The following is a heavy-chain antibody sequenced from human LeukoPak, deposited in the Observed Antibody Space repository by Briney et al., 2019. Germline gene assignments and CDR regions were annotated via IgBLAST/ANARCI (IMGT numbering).Heavy chain of an antibody. J-gene: IGHJ4*02. V-gene: IGHV3-74*01. Sequence: GGSLRLSCAASGFTFSSYWMHWVRQAPGKGLVWVSRINSDGSSTNYADSVKGRFTISRDNAKNSLYLQMNSLRAEDTAVYYCARDDVGRYCSSTSCSTFDYWGQGTLVTVSS. CDR2: INSDGSST. CDR3: ARDDVGRYCSSTSCSTFDY. CDR1: GFTFSSYW. D-gene: IGHD2-2*02.